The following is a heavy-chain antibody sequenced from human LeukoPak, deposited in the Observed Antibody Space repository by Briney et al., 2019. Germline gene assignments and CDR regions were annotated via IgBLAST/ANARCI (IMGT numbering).Heavy chain of an antibody. CDR2: IYYSGST. CDR3: AREGSPKGFDY. CDR1: GGSISSYY. Sequence: SETLSLTCTVSGGSISSYYWSWIRQPPGKGLEWIGYIYYSGSTNYNPSLKSRVTISVDTSKNQFSLRLSSVTAADTAVYYCAREGSPKGFDYWGQGTLVTVSS. J-gene: IGHJ4*02. V-gene: IGHV4-59*01.